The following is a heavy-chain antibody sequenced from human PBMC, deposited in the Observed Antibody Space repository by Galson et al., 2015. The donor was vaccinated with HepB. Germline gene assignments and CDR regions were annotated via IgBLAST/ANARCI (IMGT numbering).Heavy chain of an antibody. D-gene: IGHD3-10*01. J-gene: IGHJ3*01. CDR3: ARDQSGSGGAFDF. CDR2: IWYDGSNR. CDR1: GFTFRSYG. V-gene: IGHV3-33*01. Sequence: SLRLSCAASGFTFRSYGMHWVRQAPGKGLEWVAAIWYDGSNRYHADSVKGRFTISRDNSKNTLYLQMNSLRAEDTALYYCARDQSGSGGAFDFWGQGTMVIVSS.